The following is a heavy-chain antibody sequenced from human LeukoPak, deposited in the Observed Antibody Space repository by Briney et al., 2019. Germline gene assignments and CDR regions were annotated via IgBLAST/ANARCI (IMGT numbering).Heavy chain of an antibody. J-gene: IGHJ4*02. V-gene: IGHV3-48*03. CDR1: GFTFSRYE. CDR2: ISRSGDTI. D-gene: IGHD3-10*01. Sequence: QPGGSLRLSCAASGFTFSRYEMNWVRQAPGKGLEWVSYISRSGDTIYFADSVKGRFTISRDNAKNSLYLQMSSLRAEDTAVYYCGRDYASDYWGQGTLVTVSS. CDR3: GRDYASDY.